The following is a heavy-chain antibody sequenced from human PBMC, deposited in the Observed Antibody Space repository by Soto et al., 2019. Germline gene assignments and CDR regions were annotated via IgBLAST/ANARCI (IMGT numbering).Heavy chain of an antibody. CDR1: GCTFSSSA. CDR2: ISGSGVAK. CDR3: AKDRSRGATTWNVY. D-gene: IGHD1-26*01. Sequence: VVSLRLSCVVSGCTFSSSAINWVRQAPGKGLEWVSTISGSGVAKFYANSVKGRFTISRDNSNNTVSLQKISLRAAAAAVYYCAKDRSRGATTWNVYWGQGTLVTVSS. J-gene: IGHJ1*01. V-gene: IGHV3-23*01.